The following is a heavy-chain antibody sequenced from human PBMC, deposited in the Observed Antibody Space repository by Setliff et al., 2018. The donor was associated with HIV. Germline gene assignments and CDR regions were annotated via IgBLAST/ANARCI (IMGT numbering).Heavy chain of an antibody. CDR3: TTRETLVFGVVLLDY. V-gene: IGHV3-73*01. CDR1: GFTFSGST. CDR2: IGSKANSYAT. Sequence: GGSLRLSCAASGFTFSGSTMYWVRQASGKGLEWVGRIGSKANSYATVYAASVKGRFTISRDDSENTAYLQMNSLRAEDTALYYCTTRETLVFGVVLLDYWGQGTLVTVSS. D-gene: IGHD3-3*01. J-gene: IGHJ4*02.